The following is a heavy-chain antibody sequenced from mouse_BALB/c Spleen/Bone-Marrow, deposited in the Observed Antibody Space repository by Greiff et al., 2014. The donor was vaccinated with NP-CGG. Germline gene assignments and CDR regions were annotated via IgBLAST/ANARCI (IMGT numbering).Heavy chain of an antibody. V-gene: IGHV14-4*02. CDR2: IDPEXXXX. Sequence: VQLQQSGAELVRSGASVKLSCTASGFNIKDYYMHWVKQRPEQGLEWIGWIDPEXXXXXXXXXXXGXXXXXXXXSXNTAYLQLSSLTSEDTAVYYCNARXXXXXXYXXXXGQXXTLTVSS. CDR1: GFNIKDYY. CDR3: NARXXXXXXYXXX. J-gene: IGHJ2*01.